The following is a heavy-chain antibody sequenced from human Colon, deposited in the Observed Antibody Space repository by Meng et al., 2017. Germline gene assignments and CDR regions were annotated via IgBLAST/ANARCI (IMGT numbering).Heavy chain of an antibody. CDR3: ARELVGAFDI. CDR2: ISYDESNK. Sequence: GGSLRLSCAASGFTFSSYAMHWVRQAPGKGLEWVAVISYDESNKYYADSVKGRFTISRDNSKNTLYLQMNSLRAEDTAVYYCARELVGAFDIWGQGTMVTVSS. V-gene: IGHV3-30*04. CDR1: GFTFSSYA. D-gene: IGHD2-15*01. J-gene: IGHJ3*02.